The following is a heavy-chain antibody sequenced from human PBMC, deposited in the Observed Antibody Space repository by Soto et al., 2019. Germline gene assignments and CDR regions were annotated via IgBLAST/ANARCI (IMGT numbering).Heavy chain of an antibody. CDR2: ISSSSSYI. D-gene: IGHD2-2*01. J-gene: IGHJ6*02. Sequence: EVQLVESGGGLVKPGGSLRLSCAASGFTFSSYSMNWVRQAPGKGREWVSSISSSSSYIYYADSVKGRFTISRDNAKNSLYLQMNSLRAEDTAVYYCARDPGYCSSTSCYQWYYYYGMDVWGQGTTVTVSS. CDR3: ARDPGYCSSTSCYQWYYYYGMDV. CDR1: GFTFSSYS. V-gene: IGHV3-21*01.